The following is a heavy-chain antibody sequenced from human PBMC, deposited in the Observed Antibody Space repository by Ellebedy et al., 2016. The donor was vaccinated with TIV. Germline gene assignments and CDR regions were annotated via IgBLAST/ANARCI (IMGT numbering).Heavy chain of an antibody. J-gene: IGHJ4*02. Sequence: AASVKVSCKASGYTFATYAMHWVRQAPGQRLEWMGWINAGNGNTKYSQKFQGRVTITRDTSASTAYMELSSLRSEDTALYYCAKGRKLIRSPSLDYWGQGTLVTVSS. D-gene: IGHD3-22*01. V-gene: IGHV1-3*01. CDR3: AKGRKLIRSPSLDY. CDR2: INAGNGNT. CDR1: GYTFATYA.